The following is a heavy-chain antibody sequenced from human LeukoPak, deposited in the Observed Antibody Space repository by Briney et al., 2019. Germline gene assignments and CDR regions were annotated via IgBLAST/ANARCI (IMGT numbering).Heavy chain of an antibody. CDR3: ARQTPVFYYGMDV. D-gene: IGHD1-20*01. V-gene: IGHV4-59*08. CDR2: IYYSGST. Sequence: SETLSLTCTVSGGSISSYYWSWIRQPPGKGLEWIGYIYYSGSTNYNPSLKSRVTISVDTSKNQFSLKLSSVTAADTAVYYCARQTPVFYYGMDVWGQRTTVTVSS. CDR1: GGSISSYY. J-gene: IGHJ6*02.